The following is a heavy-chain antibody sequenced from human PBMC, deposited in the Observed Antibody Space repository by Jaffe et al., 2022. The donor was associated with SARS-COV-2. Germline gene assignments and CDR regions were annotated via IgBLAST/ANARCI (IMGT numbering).Heavy chain of an antibody. V-gene: IGHV3-66*02. CDR1: GFTVSSNY. Sequence: EVQLVESGGGLVQPGGSLRLSCAASGFTVSSNYMSWVRQAPGKGLEWVSVIYSGGTTYYADSVKGRFTISRDNSKNTLYLQLNSLRIEDTAVYYCARAKGDFDSSGFWYYWGQGTLVTVSS. J-gene: IGHJ4*02. D-gene: IGHD3-22*01. CDR2: IYSGGTT. CDR3: ARAKGDFDSSGFWYY.